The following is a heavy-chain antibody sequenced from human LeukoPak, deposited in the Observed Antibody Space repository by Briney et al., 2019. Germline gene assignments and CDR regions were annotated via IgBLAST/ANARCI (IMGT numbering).Heavy chain of an antibody. J-gene: IGHJ4*02. D-gene: IGHD2-2*01. CDR1: GFIFSSYW. CDR3: AKDKGTYYATLIDY. Sequence: PGGSLRLSCGAAGFIFSSYWMHWVRQAPGKGLVWVSRINSDGSSIIYADSVKGRFTISRDNAKKTLYLQMNSLRAEDTAVYYCAKDKGTYYATLIDYWGQGTLVTVSS. V-gene: IGHV3-74*01. CDR2: INSDGSSI.